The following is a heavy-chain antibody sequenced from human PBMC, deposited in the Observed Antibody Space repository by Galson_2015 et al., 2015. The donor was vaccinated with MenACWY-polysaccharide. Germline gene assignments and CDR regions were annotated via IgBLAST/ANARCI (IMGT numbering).Heavy chain of an antibody. CDR3: ARGYSTSWTYYLDF. Sequence: LVKPTQTLTLTCTVSGGSISGYYWSWIRQPPGKGLEWIGNIYYSGSTDYNPSLKSRVTISVDMSKNQFSLKLSSVTAADTAVYYCARGYSTSWTYYLDFWGQGTLVTVSS. V-gene: IGHV4-59*08. CDR1: GGSISGYY. J-gene: IGHJ4*02. D-gene: IGHD6-13*01. CDR2: IYYSGST.